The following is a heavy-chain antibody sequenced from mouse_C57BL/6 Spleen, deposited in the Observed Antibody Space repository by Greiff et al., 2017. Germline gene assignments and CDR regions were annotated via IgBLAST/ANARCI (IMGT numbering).Heavy chain of an antibody. CDR2: IDPEDGET. Sequence: EVKLQESGAELVKPGASVKLSCTASGFNIKDYYMHWVKQRTEQGLEWIGRIDPEDGETKYAPKFQGKATITADTSSNTAYLQLSSLTSEDTAVYYCARRKVIYYGNGVYFDYWGQGTTLTVSS. D-gene: IGHD2-1*01. V-gene: IGHV14-2*01. J-gene: IGHJ2*01. CDR3: ARRKVIYYGNGVYFDY. CDR1: GFNIKDYY.